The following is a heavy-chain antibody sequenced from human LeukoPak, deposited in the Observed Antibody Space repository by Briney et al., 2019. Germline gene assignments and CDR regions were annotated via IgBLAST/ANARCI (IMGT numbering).Heavy chain of an antibody. J-gene: IGHJ5*02. CDR1: GYTFTSYD. V-gene: IGHV1-8*01. D-gene: IGHD1-20*01. Sequence: GASVKVSCKASGYTFTSYDINWVRLAPGQGLEWMGWMSPNSGSTGYALKFQRRVTMTRNTSISTAYMELSSLRSEDTAVYYCTRSSSWYNWTAISWGQGTLVTVSS. CDR2: MSPNSGST. CDR3: TRSSSWYNWTAIS.